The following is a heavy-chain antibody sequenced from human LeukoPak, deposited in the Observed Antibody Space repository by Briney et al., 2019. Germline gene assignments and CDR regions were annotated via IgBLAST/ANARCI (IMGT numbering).Heavy chain of an antibody. CDR2: ISWNSGTI. Sequence: GGSLRLSCAGSGFIFNNYAMHWVRQPPGKGLEWVSGISWNSGTIDYADSVRGRFTISRDNAKDSLYLQMDSLRVEDTAFYYCAKDNRRHYTSGPNPDSLHWGQGALVTVSS. J-gene: IGHJ4*02. CDR3: AKDNRRHYTSGPNPDSLH. V-gene: IGHV3-9*01. CDR1: GFIFNNYA. D-gene: IGHD6-19*01.